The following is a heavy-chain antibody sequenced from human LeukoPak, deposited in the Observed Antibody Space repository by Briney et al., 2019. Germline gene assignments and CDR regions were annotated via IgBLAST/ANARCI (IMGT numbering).Heavy chain of an antibody. J-gene: IGHJ4*02. V-gene: IGHV1-18*04. Sequence: ASVKVSCKASGYTFTGYYMHWVRQAPGQGLEWMGWISAYNGNTNYAQKLQGRVTMTTDTSTSTAYMELRSLRSDDTAVYYCARDIYSYGYFDYWGQGTLVTVSS. D-gene: IGHD5-18*01. CDR2: ISAYNGNT. CDR1: GYTFTGYY. CDR3: ARDIYSYGYFDY.